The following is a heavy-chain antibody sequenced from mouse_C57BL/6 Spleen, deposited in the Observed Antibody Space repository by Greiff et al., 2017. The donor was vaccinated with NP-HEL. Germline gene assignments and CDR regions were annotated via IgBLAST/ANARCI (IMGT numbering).Heavy chain of an antibody. CDR1: GYTFTDYY. CDR3: ATSYDGFDY. D-gene: IGHD2-12*01. J-gene: IGHJ2*01. V-gene: IGHV1-19*01. CDR2: INPYNGGT. Sequence: VQLQQSGPVLVKPGASVKMSCKASGYTFTDYYMNWVKQSHGKSLEWIGVINPYNGGTSYNQKFKGKATLTVDKSSSTAYMELNSLTSEDSAVYYCATSYDGFDYWGQGTTLTVSS.